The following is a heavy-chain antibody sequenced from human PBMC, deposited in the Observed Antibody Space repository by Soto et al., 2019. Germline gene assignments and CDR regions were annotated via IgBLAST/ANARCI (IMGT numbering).Heavy chain of an antibody. CDR3: GSPRSGPSPDVGH. V-gene: IGHV1-2*02. CDR2: INPNSGDA. J-gene: IGHJ4*01. Sequence: ASVKVSCKASVFSVDTTYCIHWVRRAPGQGLEWMGSINPNSGDANYAQNFQGRVTMTRDTSISTAYMEVSSLTSDDTAVYYCGSPRSGPSPDVGHWGHGTVVTVSS. CDR1: VFSVDTTYC. D-gene: IGHD2-15*01.